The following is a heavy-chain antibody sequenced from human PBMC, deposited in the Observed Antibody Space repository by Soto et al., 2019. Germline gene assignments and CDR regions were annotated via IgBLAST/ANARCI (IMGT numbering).Heavy chain of an antibody. D-gene: IGHD3-9*01. V-gene: IGHV3-66*01. CDR2: IYSGGST. Sequence: PGGSLRLSCAASGFTVSSNYMSWVRQAPGKGLEWVSVIYSGGSTYYADSVKGRFTISRDNSKNTLYLQMNSLRAEDTAVYYCARGNYDILTGPTFGMDVWGQGTTVTVSS. CDR1: GFTVSSNY. CDR3: ARGNYDILTGPTFGMDV. J-gene: IGHJ6*02.